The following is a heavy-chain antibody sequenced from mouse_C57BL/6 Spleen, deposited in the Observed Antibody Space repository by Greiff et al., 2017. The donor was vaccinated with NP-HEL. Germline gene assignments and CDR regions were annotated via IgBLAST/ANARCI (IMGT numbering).Heavy chain of an antibody. J-gene: IGHJ2*01. Sequence: DVHLVESGPELVKPGASVKIPCKASGYTFTDYNMDWVKQSHGKSLEWIGDINPNNGGTIYNQKFKGKATLTVDKSSSTAYMELRSLTSEDTAVYYCARLLGSYFDYWGQGTTLTVSS. CDR2: INPNNGGT. V-gene: IGHV1-18*01. D-gene: IGHD1-1*01. CDR3: ARLLGSYFDY. CDR1: GYTFTDYN.